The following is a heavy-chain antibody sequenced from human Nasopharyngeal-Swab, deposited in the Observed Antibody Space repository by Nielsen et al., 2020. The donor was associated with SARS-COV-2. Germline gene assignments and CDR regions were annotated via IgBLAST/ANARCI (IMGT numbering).Heavy chain of an antibody. D-gene: IGHD3-10*01. CDR1: GGSISSYY. J-gene: IGHJ5*02. Sequence: SETLSLTCTVSGGSISSYYWSWIRQPPGKGLEWIGEINHSGSTNYNPSLKSRVTISVDTSKNQFSLKLSSVTAADTAVYYCARGELLWFGDPRGEPFDPWGQGTLVTVSS. CDR2: INHSGST. V-gene: IGHV4-34*01. CDR3: ARGELLWFGDPRGEPFDP.